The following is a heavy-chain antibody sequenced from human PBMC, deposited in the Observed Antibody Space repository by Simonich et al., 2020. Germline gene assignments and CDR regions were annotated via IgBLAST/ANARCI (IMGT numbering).Heavy chain of an antibody. D-gene: IGHD1-26*01. CDR2: IGTAGET. J-gene: IGHJ5*02. Sequence: EVQLVESGGGLVQSGGSLRLSCAASGFTFSIYDMHWVRPATEKGLGWVSAIGTAGETSYPGSVKGRFTISRENAKNSLYLQMNSLRAGDTAVYYCARGGYSVSYNWFDPWGQGTLVTVSS. CDR3: ARGGYSVSYNWFDP. CDR1: GFTFSIYD. V-gene: IGHV3-13*01.